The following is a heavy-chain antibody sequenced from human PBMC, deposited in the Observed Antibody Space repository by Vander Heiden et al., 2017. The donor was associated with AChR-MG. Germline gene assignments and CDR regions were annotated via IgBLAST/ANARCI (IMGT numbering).Heavy chain of an antibody. V-gene: IGHV1-69*12. Sequence: QVQLVHSGAEVNKLGSWVQVSCKAFGATFSSSAIPWVRQPPEQGLEWMGGNIPIFGTANDAQKFQGRVTITADESTSTAYMELSSLRSEDTAVYYCARAGEYYDYIWGSYRTQHNYYYYYMDVWGKGTTVTVSS. D-gene: IGHD3-16*02. CDR3: ARAGEYYDYIWGSYRTQHNYYYYYMDV. J-gene: IGHJ6*03. CDR2: NIPIFGTA. CDR1: GATFSSSA.